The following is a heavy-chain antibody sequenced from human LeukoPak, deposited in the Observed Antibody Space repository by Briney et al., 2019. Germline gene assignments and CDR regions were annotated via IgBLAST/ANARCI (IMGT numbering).Heavy chain of an antibody. CDR2: VNRDGSET. CDR1: GFALSGHW. Sequence: GGSLRLSCAASGFALSGHWMTWVRQVPGRGPEWVANVNRDGSETYYLDSVKGRFTISKDNAKNSLYLQMNSLRAEDTALYHCARNNGMDVWGQGTTVIVSS. CDR3: ARNNGMDV. J-gene: IGHJ6*02. V-gene: IGHV3-7*03.